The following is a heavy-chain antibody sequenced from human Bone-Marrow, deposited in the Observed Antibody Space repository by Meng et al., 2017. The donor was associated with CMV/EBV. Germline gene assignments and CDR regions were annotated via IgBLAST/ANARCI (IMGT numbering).Heavy chain of an antibody. J-gene: IGHJ4*02. V-gene: IGHV1-18*04. CDR3: ARVYYDTSGYYLGYYFDY. CDR2: ISADNSKT. Sequence: QVQLVQSGAEAMKPGASVNVSCKASGYTLTDYCISWVRQAPGQGLEWMGWISADNSKTKFAQKIKGRVNMATDTSTTTAYMELRSLRSDDTAVYYCARVYYDTSGYYLGYYFDYWGQGTLGTVSS. D-gene: IGHD3-22*01. CDR1: GYTLTDYC.